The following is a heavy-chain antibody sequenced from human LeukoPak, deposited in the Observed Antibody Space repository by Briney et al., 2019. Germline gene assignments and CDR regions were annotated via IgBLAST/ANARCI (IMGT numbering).Heavy chain of an antibody. J-gene: IGHJ4*02. Sequence: PSETLSLTRTVSGDSISSYYWSWIRQPPGKGLEWIGYIYHSGSTNYNPSLKSRVTISADTSKDQFSLKLASVTAADTAVYYCATGYSRTWNYFDYGGQGTLVTVSS. CDR1: GDSISSYY. D-gene: IGHD6-13*01. CDR3: ATGYSRTWNYFDY. V-gene: IGHV4-59*01. CDR2: IYHSGST.